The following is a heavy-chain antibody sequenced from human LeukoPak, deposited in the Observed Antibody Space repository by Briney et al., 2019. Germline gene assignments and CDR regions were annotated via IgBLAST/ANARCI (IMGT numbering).Heavy chain of an antibody. V-gene: IGHV1-24*01. CDR2: FDPEDGET. CDR3: VKLTYDSSGDLDY. D-gene: IGHD3-22*01. J-gene: IGHJ4*02. Sequence: ASVTVSCTVSGYTLTELSMHWVRQAPGKGLEWMGGFDPEDGETIYAQKFQGRVTMTEDTSTDTAYMELSSLRSEDTAVYYCVKLTYDSSGDLDYWGQGTPVTVSS. CDR1: GYTLTELS.